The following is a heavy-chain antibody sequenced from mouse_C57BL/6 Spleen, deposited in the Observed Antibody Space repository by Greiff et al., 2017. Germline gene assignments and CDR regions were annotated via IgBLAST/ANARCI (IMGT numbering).Heavy chain of an antibody. CDR3: ARWEDYGPFAY. CDR1: GYTFTSYW. Sequence: QVQLQQPGAELVRPGSSVKLSCKASGYTFTSYWMHWVKQRPIQGLEWIGNIDPSDSETHYNQKFKDKATLTVDKSSSTAYMQLSSLKSEDSAVYYCARWEDYGPFAYWGQGTLVTVSA. D-gene: IGHD2-4*01. CDR2: IDPSDSET. V-gene: IGHV1-52*01. J-gene: IGHJ3*01.